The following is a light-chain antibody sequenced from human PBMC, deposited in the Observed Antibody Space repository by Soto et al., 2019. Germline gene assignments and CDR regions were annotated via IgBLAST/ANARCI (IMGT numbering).Light chain of an antibody. CDR2: NNN. CDR3: AAWDDSLNGYV. J-gene: IGLJ1*01. CDR1: SSNIGTNA. V-gene: IGLV1-44*01. Sequence: HSVLTQPPSASGTPGQRVTISCSGGSSNIGTNAVNWYQQLPGTAPKLLIYNNNQRPSGVPDRFSGSKSGTSASLAISGLQSEDEADYYCAAWDDSLNGYVFGTGTKLTVL.